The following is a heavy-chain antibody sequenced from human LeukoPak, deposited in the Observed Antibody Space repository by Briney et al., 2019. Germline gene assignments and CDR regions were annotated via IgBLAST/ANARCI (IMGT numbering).Heavy chain of an antibody. CDR3: ARRGYYGSGTYFYSWFDP. D-gene: IGHD3-10*01. V-gene: IGHV4-4*09. Sequence: KPSETLSLTCTVSGGSISSYYWGWIRQPPGKGLEWIGYIYTSGSTNYNPSLKSQVTISVDTSKNQFSLKLSSVTAADTAVYYCARRGYYGSGTYFYSWFDPWGQGTLVTVSS. CDR2: IYTSGST. J-gene: IGHJ5*02. CDR1: GGSISSYY.